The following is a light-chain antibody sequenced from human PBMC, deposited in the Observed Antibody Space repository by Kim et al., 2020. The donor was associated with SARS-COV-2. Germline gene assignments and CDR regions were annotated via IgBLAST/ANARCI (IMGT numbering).Light chain of an antibody. J-gene: IGLJ3*02. V-gene: IGLV3-21*04. Sequence: PGTTDRVTCGGNNIGSKSVHGYQQKPGPGPVLVIYYDSDRPSGIADRFSCSNSRYTATLTLSSVEARDEADSYYQVWASNSDHRVFGGGTQLTVL. CDR1: NIGSKS. CDR3: QVWASNSDHRV. CDR2: YDS.